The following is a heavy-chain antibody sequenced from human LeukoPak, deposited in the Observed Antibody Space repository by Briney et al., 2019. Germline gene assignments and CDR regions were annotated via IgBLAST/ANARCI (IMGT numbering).Heavy chain of an antibody. J-gene: IGHJ4*02. CDR2: ISSSSSYI. CDR3: ARGHLSGYCDY. V-gene: IGHV3-21*01. Sequence: GGSLRLSCAASGFTFSSYSMNWVRQAPGKGLEWVSSISSSSSYIYYADSVKGRFTISRDNAKNSLYLRMNSLRAEDTAVYYCARGHLSGYCDYWGQGTLVTVSS. CDR1: GFTFSSYS. D-gene: IGHD3-22*01.